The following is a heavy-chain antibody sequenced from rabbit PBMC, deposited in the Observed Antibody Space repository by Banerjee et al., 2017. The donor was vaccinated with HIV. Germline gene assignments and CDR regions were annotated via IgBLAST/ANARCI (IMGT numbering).Heavy chain of an antibody. CDR3: VRDPGVEYYFNL. CDR2: IYPNYGTT. Sequence: QEQLVESGGGLVTLGGSLKLSCKASGIDFSSYGISWVRQAPGKGLEWIAYIYPNYGTTDYASWVNGRFTISLDNAQNTVYLQLTSLTAADTATYFCVRDPGVEYYFNLWGPGTLVTVS. J-gene: IGHJ4*01. D-gene: IGHD4-1*01. V-gene: IGHV1S47*01. CDR1: GIDFSSYG.